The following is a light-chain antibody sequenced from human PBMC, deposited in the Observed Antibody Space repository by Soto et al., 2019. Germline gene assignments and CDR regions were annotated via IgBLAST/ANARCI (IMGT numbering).Light chain of an antibody. V-gene: IGLV2-23*02. CDR3: CSYATSSFV. CDR2: EVS. CDR1: SSDVGGYNL. Sequence: QSVLTQPASVSGSPGQSITISCSGTSSDVGGYNLVSWYQQHPGRAPKLLIYEVSQRPSGVSSRFSGSKSGNTATLTISGVRPEEEADYHCCSYATSSFVFGTGTKVTVL. J-gene: IGLJ1*01.